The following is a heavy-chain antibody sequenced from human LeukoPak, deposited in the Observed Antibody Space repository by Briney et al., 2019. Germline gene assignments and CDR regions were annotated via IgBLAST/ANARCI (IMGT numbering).Heavy chain of an antibody. CDR1: GFTFSTYS. CDR2: ISSGSRYI. Sequence: GGSLRLSCAASGFTFSTYSMNWVRQAPGKGLEWVSSISSGSRYIYYADSVKGRFTISRDNAKNPLYLQMNSLRAEDTAVYYCARDFVVVVPAAMRFYYYYGMDVWGQGTTVTVSS. V-gene: IGHV3-21*01. D-gene: IGHD2-2*01. J-gene: IGHJ6*02. CDR3: ARDFVVVVPAAMRFYYYYGMDV.